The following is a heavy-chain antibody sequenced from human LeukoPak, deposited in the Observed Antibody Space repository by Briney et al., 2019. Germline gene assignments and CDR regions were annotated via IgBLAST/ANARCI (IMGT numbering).Heavy chain of an antibody. D-gene: IGHD1-26*01. CDR1: GFTFSDYY. CDR3: ARIRYSGSFFFDY. V-gene: IGHV3-11*01. J-gene: IGHJ4*02. CDR2: ISSSGSTI. Sequence: GGSLRLSCAASGFTFSDYYMSWIRQAPGEGLEWVSYISSSGSTIYYADSVKGRFTISRDNAKNSLYLQMNSLRAEDTAVYYCARIRYSGSFFFDYWGQGTLVTVSS.